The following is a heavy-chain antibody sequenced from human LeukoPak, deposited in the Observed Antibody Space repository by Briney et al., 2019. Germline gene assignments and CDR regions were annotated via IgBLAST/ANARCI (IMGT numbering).Heavy chain of an antibody. D-gene: IGHD2-2*01. Sequence: PSETLSLTCAVYGGSFSGYYWSWIRKPPGKGLEWIGEINHSGSTNYNPSLKSRVTISVDTSKNQFSLKLSSVTAADTAVYYCASLKGIVVVPAAFYDYWGQGTLVTVSS. J-gene: IGHJ4*02. CDR2: INHSGST. V-gene: IGHV4-34*01. CDR3: ASLKGIVVVPAAFYDY. CDR1: GGSFSGYY.